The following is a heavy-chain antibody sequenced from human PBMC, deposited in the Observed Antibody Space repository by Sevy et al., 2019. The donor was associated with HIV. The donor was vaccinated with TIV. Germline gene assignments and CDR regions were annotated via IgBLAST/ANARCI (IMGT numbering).Heavy chain of an antibody. D-gene: IGHD5-12*01. CDR2: IRSKDYGGTT. CDR3: IKSDYDFDFDY. CDR1: GFTFGEYA. J-gene: IGHJ4*02. V-gene: IGHV3-49*03. Sequence: GGSLRLSCTTSGFTFGEYAMSWFRQAPGKGLEWVGFIRSKDYGGTTEYAASVQGRFTISRDDSKHIAYLQMNSLKTEDTGVYYCIKSDYDFDFDYWGQGTQVTVSS.